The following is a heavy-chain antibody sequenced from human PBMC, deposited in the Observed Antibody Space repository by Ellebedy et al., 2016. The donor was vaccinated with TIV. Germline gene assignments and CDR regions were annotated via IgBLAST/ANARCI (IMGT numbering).Heavy chain of an antibody. CDR1: GGTFSSYA. V-gene: IGHV1-69*06. CDR3: ARADTAILYDYYYGMDV. Sequence: SVKVSXXASGGTFSSYAISWVRQAPGQGLEWMGGIIPIFGTANYAQKFQGRVTITADKSTSTAYMELSSLRSEDTAVYYCARADTAILYDYYYGMDVWGQGTTVTVSS. CDR2: IIPIFGTA. J-gene: IGHJ6*02. D-gene: IGHD5-18*01.